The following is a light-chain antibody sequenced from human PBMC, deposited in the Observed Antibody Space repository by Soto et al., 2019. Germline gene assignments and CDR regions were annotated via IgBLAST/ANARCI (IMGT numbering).Light chain of an antibody. Sequence: DSVMTQSPDSLAVSLGERATINCKSSQSVLYSSNNKNNLAWYQQKPGQPPKLLIYWASSRESGVPVRFSGSGSGTDFTLAISSLQAEDVAIYYCQQYYSTPWTFGQGTKVEIK. V-gene: IGKV4-1*01. CDR2: WAS. J-gene: IGKJ1*01. CDR3: QQYYSTPWT. CDR1: QSVLYSSNNKNN.